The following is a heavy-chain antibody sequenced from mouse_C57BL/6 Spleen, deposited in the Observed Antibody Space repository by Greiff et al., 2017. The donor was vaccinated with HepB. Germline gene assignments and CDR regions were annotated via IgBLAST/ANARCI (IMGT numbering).Heavy chain of an antibody. V-gene: IGHV5-12*01. CDR3: ARPEAYYSNSWFAY. CDR1: GFTFSDYY. D-gene: IGHD2-5*01. Sequence: EVMLVESGGGLVQPGGSLKLSCAASGFTFSDYYMYWVRQTPEKRLEWVAYISNGGGSTYYPDTVKGRFTISRDNAKNTLYLQMSRLKSEDTAMYYCARPEAYYSNSWFAYWGQGTLVTVSA. J-gene: IGHJ3*01. CDR2: ISNGGGST.